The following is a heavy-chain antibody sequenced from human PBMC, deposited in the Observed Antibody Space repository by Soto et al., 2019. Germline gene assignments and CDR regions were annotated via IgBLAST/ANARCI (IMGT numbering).Heavy chain of an antibody. D-gene: IGHD4-17*01. CDR2: INPSGGST. J-gene: IGHJ5*02. CDR3: ARVVVPTTATTSNWFDP. CDR1: GYTFTTYY. V-gene: IGHV1-46*01. Sequence: GASVKVSCKASGYTFTTYYMHCVRQAPGQVLEWMGIINPSGGSTNYAQRFQGRVTMTSDTSTSTVYMELSSLRADDTAVYHCARVVVPTTATTSNWFDPWGQGTLVTVSS.